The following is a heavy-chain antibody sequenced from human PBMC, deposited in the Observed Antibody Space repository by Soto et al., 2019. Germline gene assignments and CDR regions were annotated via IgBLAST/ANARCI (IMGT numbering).Heavy chain of an antibody. CDR1: GFTFSSYS. D-gene: IGHD3-22*01. V-gene: IGHV3-21*01. CDR3: ARAITMIVVVSDAFDI. CDR2: ISSSSSYI. J-gene: IGHJ3*02. Sequence: GALRLSCAASGFTFSSYSMNWVRQAPGKGLEWVSSISSSSSYIYYADSVKGRFTISRDNAKNSLYLQMNSLRAEDTAVYYCARAITMIVVVSDAFDIWGQGTMVTVSS.